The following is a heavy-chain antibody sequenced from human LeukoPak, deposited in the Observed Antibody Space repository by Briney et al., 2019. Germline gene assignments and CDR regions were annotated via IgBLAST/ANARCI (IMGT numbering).Heavy chain of an antibody. V-gene: IGHV3-30*04. D-gene: IGHD6-13*01. CDR2: ISYDGSNK. Sequence: GGSLRLSCAASGFTFSSYAMQWVRQAPGKGLEWVAVISYDGSNKYYADTVKGRFTISRDNSKNTLYLQMNSLRAEDTAVYYCARALDSSWDSGPFDYWGQGTLVTVSS. CDR1: GFTFSSYA. CDR3: ARALDSSWDSGPFDY. J-gene: IGHJ4*02.